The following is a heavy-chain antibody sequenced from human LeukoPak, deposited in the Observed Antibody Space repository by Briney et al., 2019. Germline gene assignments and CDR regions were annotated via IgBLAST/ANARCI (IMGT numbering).Heavy chain of an antibody. J-gene: IGHJ5*02. D-gene: IGHD2-2*01. CDR1: GYTFTGYY. Sequence: ASVKVSCKASGYTFTGYYIHWVRQAPGQGLEWMGWINPNSGGTNYAQKFQGRVTMTRDTSISTAYTELSRLRSDDTAVYYCARSPPQDIVVVPAAPGEVWFDPWGQGTLVTVSS. V-gene: IGHV1-2*02. CDR2: INPNSGGT. CDR3: ARSPPQDIVVVPAAPGEVWFDP.